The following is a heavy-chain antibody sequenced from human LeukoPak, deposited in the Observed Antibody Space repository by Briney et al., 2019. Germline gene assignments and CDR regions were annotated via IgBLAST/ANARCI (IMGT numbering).Heavy chain of an antibody. Sequence: ASVKVSCKASGGTFSSHAISWVRQAPGQGLEWMGGIIPIFGTANYAQKLQGRVTITAVESMSTAYMELSSLRSEDTAVYYCARGWLAETTVVTPYNYWGQGTLVTVSS. D-gene: IGHD4-23*01. J-gene: IGHJ4*02. CDR3: ARGWLAETTVVTPYNY. CDR1: GGTFSSHA. CDR2: IIPIFGTA. V-gene: IGHV1-69*13.